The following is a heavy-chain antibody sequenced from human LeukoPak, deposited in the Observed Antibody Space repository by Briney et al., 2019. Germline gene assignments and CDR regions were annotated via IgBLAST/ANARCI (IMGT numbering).Heavy chain of an antibody. V-gene: IGHV3-74*01. J-gene: IGHJ6*03. CDR2: IKSDGSNI. CDR1: GFTFSSYW. D-gene: IGHD3-3*01. Sequence: GGSLRLSCAASGFTFSSYWMHWVRQPPGKGLVWVSRIKSDGSNIVYADSVKGRFTISRDNAKNTLFLQTNSLRAEDTAVYYCAKDGTYYDFWSGYEPTDHYYYCMDVWGKGTTVTVSS. CDR3: AKDGTYYDFWSGYEPTDHYYYCMDV.